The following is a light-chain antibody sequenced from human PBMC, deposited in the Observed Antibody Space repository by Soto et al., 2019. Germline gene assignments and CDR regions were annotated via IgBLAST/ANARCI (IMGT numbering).Light chain of an antibody. J-gene: IGLJ2*01. CDR2: EVS. Sequence: QSVLTQPPSASGSPGQSVTISCTGTSSDVGGYNYVSWYQQHPGKAPKLMIYEVSKRPSGVPDRFSGSKSGNTASLTVSGLQAEYDADYYCSSYAGINNLVFGGGTKVTV. CDR1: SSDVGGYNY. V-gene: IGLV2-8*01. CDR3: SSYAGINNLV.